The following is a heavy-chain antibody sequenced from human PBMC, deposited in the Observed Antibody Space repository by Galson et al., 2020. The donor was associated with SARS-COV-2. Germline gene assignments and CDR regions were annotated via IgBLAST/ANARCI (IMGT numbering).Heavy chain of an antibody. CDR3: AGGEMSWNYFDY. Sequence: SETLSLTCTVSGGSISSGSYYWSWIRQPAGKGLEWIWRIYTSGSTNYNPSLKSRVTISVDTSKNQFSLKLSSVTAADTAVYYCAGGEMSWNYFDYWGQGTLVTVSS. V-gene: IGHV4-61*02. CDR2: IYTSGST. J-gene: IGHJ4*02. CDR1: GGSISSGSYY. D-gene: IGHD1-26*01.